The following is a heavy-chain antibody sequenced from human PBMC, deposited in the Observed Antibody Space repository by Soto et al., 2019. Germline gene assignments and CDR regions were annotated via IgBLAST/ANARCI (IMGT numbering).Heavy chain of an antibody. D-gene: IGHD5-12*01. CDR3: ARDLSLTDGYNGESVHDAFDI. CDR1: GYTFPSYY. CDR2: INPSGGST. J-gene: IGHJ3*02. V-gene: IGHV1-46*01. Sequence: EASVKVSCEASGYTFPSYYMHWVRQAHGQGLEWMGIINPSGGSTSYAQKFQGRVTMTRDTSTSTVYMELSSLRSEDTAVYYCARDLSLTDGYNGESVHDAFDIWGQGTMVTVSS.